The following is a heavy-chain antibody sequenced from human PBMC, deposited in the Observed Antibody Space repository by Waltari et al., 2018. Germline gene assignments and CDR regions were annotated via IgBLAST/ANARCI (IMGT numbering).Heavy chain of an antibody. CDR2: IKQDGGEK. D-gene: IGHD1-7*01. Sequence: EVQLVESGGGLVQPGGSLSLSCAAYGFTFSSYWMSWVRQAPGKGLEWVANIKQDGGEKYYVDSVKGRFTISRDNAKNSLFLLMTSLRAVDTAVYYCARGEYNWNYFWFDPWGQGTLVTVSS. V-gene: IGHV3-7*01. J-gene: IGHJ5*02. CDR3: ARGEYNWNYFWFDP. CDR1: GFTFSSYW.